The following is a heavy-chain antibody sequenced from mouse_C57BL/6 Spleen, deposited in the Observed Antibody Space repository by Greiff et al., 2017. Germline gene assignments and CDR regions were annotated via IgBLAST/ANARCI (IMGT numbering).Heavy chain of an antibody. CDR3: ARESEDYGSSPDY. Sequence: EVKLVESGPGLVKPSQSLSLTCSVTGYSITSGYYWNWIRQFPGNKLEWMGYISYDGSNNYNPSLKNRISITRDTSKNQFFLKLNSVTTEDTATYYCARESEDYGSSPDYWGQGTTLTVSS. D-gene: IGHD1-1*01. CDR2: ISYDGSN. V-gene: IGHV3-6*01. CDR1: GYSITSGYY. J-gene: IGHJ2*01.